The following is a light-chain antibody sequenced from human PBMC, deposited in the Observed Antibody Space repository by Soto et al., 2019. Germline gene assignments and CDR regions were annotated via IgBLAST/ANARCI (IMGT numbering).Light chain of an antibody. CDR3: QQFNVWPWT. J-gene: IGKJ1*01. CDR2: GAS. CDR1: HSITSN. V-gene: IGKV3-15*01. Sequence: IVMTQSPATLSVSPGERATLSCRASHSITSNLAWYQQKPGQAPRLLINGASTRAAGTPARFSGSGSGTESTLTISSLQSEDLAVYYCQQFNVWPWTFGQGTKVEIK.